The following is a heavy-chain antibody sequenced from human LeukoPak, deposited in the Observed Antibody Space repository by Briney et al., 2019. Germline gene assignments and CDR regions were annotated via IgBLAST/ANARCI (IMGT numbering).Heavy chain of an antibody. V-gene: IGHV4-39*01. Sequence: SETLSLTCTASGGSISSSSYYWGWIRQPPGTGLEWIGTIYYSGSTYYNPSLKSRVSISVDTSKNQFSLRLTSVTATDTAVYYCARQGDGGRAFDYWGQGILVTVSS. CDR2: IYYSGST. CDR1: GGSISSSSYY. J-gene: IGHJ4*02. CDR3: ARQGDGGRAFDY. D-gene: IGHD4-23*01.